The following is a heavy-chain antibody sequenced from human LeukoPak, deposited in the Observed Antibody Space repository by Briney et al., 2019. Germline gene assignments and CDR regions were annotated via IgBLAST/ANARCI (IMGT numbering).Heavy chain of an antibody. J-gene: IGHJ4*02. CDR1: GFTFSGSA. CDR2: IRSTANGYAT. V-gene: IGHV3-73*01. Sequence: GGSLRLSCAASGFTFSGSALHWVRQASGKGLEWVGRIRSTANGYATAYAASVKGRFTISRDNSKNTLYLQMNSLRAEDTAVYYCARVTGYMIEDYFDYWGQGTLVTVSS. D-gene: IGHD3-22*01. CDR3: ARVTGYMIEDYFDY.